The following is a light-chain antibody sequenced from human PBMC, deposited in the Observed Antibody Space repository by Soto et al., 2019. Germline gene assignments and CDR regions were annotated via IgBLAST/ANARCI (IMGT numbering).Light chain of an antibody. Sequence: EIVLTQSPGTLSLSPGERATLSCSASQSVSSTYLAWYQQKPGQAPRLLIYGASSRATGIPDRFSGGGSGTDFSLTISRVEPEDFAVYYCQQCGSSPWTFGQGTKVEIK. V-gene: IGKV3-20*01. CDR2: GAS. J-gene: IGKJ1*01. CDR3: QQCGSSPWT. CDR1: QSVSSTY.